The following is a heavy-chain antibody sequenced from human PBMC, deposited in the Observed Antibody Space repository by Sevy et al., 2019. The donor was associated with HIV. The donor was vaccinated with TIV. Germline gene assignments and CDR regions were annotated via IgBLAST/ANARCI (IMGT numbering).Heavy chain of an antibody. J-gene: IGHJ4*02. Sequence: GGSLRLSCEASGFTFRSYEMNWVRQAPGKGLEWLSYISTGGRTIYYTDFVKGRFTISRDNAKNSLHLQMNSLRDEDTAVYYCATSRRDDYNYYFEYWGQGTLVTVSS. V-gene: IGHV3-48*03. CDR3: ATSRRDDYNYYFEY. D-gene: IGHD4-4*01. CDR1: GFTFRSYE. CDR2: ISTGGRTI.